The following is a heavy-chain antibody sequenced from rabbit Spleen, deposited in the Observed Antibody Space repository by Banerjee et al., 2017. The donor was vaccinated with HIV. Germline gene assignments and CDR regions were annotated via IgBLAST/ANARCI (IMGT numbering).Heavy chain of an antibody. CDR1: GFSFSSSYD. CDR3: ARDAGTYDYIDGYFSL. Sequence: QEQLVESGGGLVKPGASLTLICKASGFSFSSSYDMCWVRQAPGKGLEWIGCTYTGNGKVYYASWAKGRFTVSKTSSTTVTLQMTSLSAADTATYFCARDAGTYDYIDGYFSLWGPGTLVTVS. D-gene: IGHD4-2*01. V-gene: IGHV1S45*01. J-gene: IGHJ4*01. CDR2: TYTGNGKV.